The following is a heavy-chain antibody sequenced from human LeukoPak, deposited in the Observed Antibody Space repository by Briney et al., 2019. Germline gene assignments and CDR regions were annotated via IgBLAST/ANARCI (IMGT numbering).Heavy chain of an antibody. J-gene: IGHJ4*02. D-gene: IGHD6-13*01. Sequence: WGSLRLSCATSGFIFSTYALSWVRQAPGKGLEWASSISGSGGSTYHADSVKGRFTISRDSSKNTPYLQMNSLRAEDTAIYYCARVIRAAPGKGYFDYWGQGTLVTVSS. V-gene: IGHV3-23*01. CDR1: GFIFSTYA. CDR2: ISGSGGST. CDR3: ARVIRAAPGKGYFDY.